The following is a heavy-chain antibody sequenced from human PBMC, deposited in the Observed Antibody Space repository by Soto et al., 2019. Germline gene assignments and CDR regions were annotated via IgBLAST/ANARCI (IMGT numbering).Heavy chain of an antibody. CDR2: IYSSGT. CDR3: TRRLWVVAGIYYIDY. J-gene: IGHJ4*02. Sequence: LSLTCTVSGDSISSSSYYWGWIRQPPGKGLEWIGSIYSSGTYYNPSLKSRVTMSVDTSKNQFSLNVSSVTAADTAVYYCTRRLWVVAGIYYIDYWGQGTLVTVSS. D-gene: IGHD6-19*01. V-gene: IGHV4-39*01. CDR1: GDSISSSSYY.